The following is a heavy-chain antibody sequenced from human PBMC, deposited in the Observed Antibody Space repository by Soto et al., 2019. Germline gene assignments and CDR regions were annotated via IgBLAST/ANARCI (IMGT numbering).Heavy chain of an antibody. J-gene: IGHJ4*02. CDR2: ISGSGGST. CDR3: AKDYYYDNPLDH. D-gene: IGHD3-22*01. V-gene: IGHV3-23*01. Sequence: GGSLRLSCAASGFTFSTYAMSWVRQAPGKGLEWVSVISGSGGSTYYADSVKGRFTISRDSSKNTLYLQMNSLRAEDTALYYCAKDYYYDNPLDHWGQGTPVTVSS. CDR1: GFTFSTYA.